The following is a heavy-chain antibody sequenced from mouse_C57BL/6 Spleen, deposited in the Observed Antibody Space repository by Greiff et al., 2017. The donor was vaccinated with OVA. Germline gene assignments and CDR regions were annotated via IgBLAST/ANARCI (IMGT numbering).Heavy chain of an antibody. J-gene: IGHJ4*01. CDR3: ARPSWDDYAMDY. D-gene: IGHD4-1*01. V-gene: IGHV1-26*01. CDR2: INPNNGGT. CDR1: GYTFTDYY. Sequence: VQLQQSGPELVKPGASVKISCKASGYTFTDYYMNWVKQSHGKSLEWIGDINPNNGGTSYNQKFKGKATLTVDKSSSTAYMELRSLTSEDSAVYYCARPSWDDYAMDYWGQGTSVTVSS.